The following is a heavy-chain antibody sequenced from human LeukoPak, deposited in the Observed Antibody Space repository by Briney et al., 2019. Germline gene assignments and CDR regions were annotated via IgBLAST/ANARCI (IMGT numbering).Heavy chain of an antibody. Sequence: GGSLRLSCAASGFTFSSYGMNWVRQAPGKGLEWVSSISSGSNYIYYADSVKGRFTISRDNAKNSLYLQMKSLRAEDTAVYYCAKESVADIAYDYWGQGTLVTVSS. J-gene: IGHJ4*02. CDR3: AKESVADIAYDY. V-gene: IGHV3-21*01. CDR1: GFTFSSYG. CDR2: ISSGSNYI. D-gene: IGHD6-19*01.